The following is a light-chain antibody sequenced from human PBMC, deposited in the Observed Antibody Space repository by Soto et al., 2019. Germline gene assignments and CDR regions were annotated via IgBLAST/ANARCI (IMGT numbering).Light chain of an antibody. CDR2: EVS. CDR3: SSYTSYTTLWV. CDR1: SSDVGGYKY. J-gene: IGLJ3*02. V-gene: IGLV2-8*01. Sequence: QSVLTQPPSASGSPGQSVTISCTGTSSDVGGYKYVSWYQQHPGKAPKLIIYEVSQRPSGVPDRFSGSKSGNTASLTVSGLQAEDEADYYCSSYTSYTTLWVFGGGTKLTVL.